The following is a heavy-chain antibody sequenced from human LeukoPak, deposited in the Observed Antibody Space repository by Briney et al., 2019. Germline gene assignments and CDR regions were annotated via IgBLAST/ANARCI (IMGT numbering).Heavy chain of an antibody. CDR2: IHHSGST. CDR1: GGSISSGGYS. J-gene: IGHJ5*02. V-gene: IGHV4-30-2*01. Sequence: SETLSLTCAVSGGSISSGGYSWSWIRQPPGKGLEWIGYIHHSGSTYYNPSLKSRVTISVDRSKNQFSLKLSSVTAADTAVYYCARESIAAAGSRWFDPWGQGTLVTVSS. D-gene: IGHD6-13*01. CDR3: ARESIAAAGSRWFDP.